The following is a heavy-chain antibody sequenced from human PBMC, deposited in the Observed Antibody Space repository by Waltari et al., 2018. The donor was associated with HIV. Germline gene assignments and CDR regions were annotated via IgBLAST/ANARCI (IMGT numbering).Heavy chain of an antibody. V-gene: IGHV3-48*03. D-gene: IGHD3-10*01. Sequence: EVQLVESGGGLVQPGGSLRLSCAASGFTFSSYEMNWVRPSPGKGLEWVSYISSSGSTIYYADSVKGRFTISRDNAKNSLYLQMNSLRAEDTAVYYCARDWGSGSYRWGQGTLVTVSS. J-gene: IGHJ4*02. CDR3: ARDWGSGSYR. CDR2: ISSSGSTI. CDR1: GFTFSSYE.